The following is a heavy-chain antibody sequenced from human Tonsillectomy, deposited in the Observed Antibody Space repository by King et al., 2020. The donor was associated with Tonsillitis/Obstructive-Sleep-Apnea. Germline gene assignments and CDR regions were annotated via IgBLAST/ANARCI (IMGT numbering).Heavy chain of an antibody. CDR1: GGTFSSYA. V-gene: IGHV1-69*12. CDR3: ARERSGGSSYYFDY. D-gene: IGHD2-15*01. CDR2: IIPIFGTA. Sequence: QLVQSGAEVKKPGSSVKVSCKASGGTFSSYAINWVRQAPGQGLEWMGGIIPIFGTADYAQKFQGRVTITADESTSPAYMEVSSLRSEDTAVYYCARERSGGSSYYFDYWGQGTLVIVSS. J-gene: IGHJ4*02.